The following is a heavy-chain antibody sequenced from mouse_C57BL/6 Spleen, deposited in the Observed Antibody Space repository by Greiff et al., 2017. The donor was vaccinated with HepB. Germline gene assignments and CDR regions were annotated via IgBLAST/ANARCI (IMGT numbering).Heavy chain of an antibody. D-gene: IGHD1-1*01. J-gene: IGHJ4*01. Sequence: VQLQQPGAELVRPGSSVKLSCKASGYTFTSYWMHWVKQRPIQGLEWIGNIDPSDSETHYNQKFKDKATLTVDKSSSTAYMQLSSLTSEDSAVYYCAREGALLRSDYYAMDYWGQGTSVTVSS. CDR2: IDPSDSET. V-gene: IGHV1-52*01. CDR1: GYTFTSYW. CDR3: AREGALLRSDYYAMDY.